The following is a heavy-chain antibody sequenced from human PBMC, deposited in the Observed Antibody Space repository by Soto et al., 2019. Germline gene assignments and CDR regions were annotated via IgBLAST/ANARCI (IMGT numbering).Heavy chain of an antibody. CDR1: GGSISSSNW. D-gene: IGHD3-16*01. V-gene: IGHV4-4*02. CDR2: IYHSGIT. J-gene: IGHJ6*02. CDR3: ARGGNPAYYYGMDV. Sequence: SETLSLTCAVSGGSISSSNWWSWGRQPPGKGLEWIGEIYHSGITNYNPSPKSRVTISVDKSKNQFSLKLSSVTAADTAVYYCARGGNPAYYYGMDVWGQGTTVTVSS.